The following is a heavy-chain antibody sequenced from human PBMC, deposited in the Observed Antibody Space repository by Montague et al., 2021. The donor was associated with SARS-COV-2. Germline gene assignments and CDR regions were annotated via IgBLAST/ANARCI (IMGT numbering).Heavy chain of an antibody. Sequence: SLRLSCAASGFTFDEYAMHWVRQAPGKGLEWVSGISWNSNKMGYAESVKGRFTASRDNAKNAVYLQMNSLRAEDTALYFCARPFYGGVGTNFFYYYAMDVWGQGTTVTVSS. CDR2: ISWNSNKM. J-gene: IGHJ6*02. V-gene: IGHV3-9*01. CDR3: ARPFYGGVGTNFFYYYAMDV. D-gene: IGHD4-23*01. CDR1: GFTFDEYA.